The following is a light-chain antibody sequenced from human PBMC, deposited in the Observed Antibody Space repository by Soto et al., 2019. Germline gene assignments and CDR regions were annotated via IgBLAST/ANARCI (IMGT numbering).Light chain of an antibody. V-gene: IGKV3D-15*01. CDR2: DAS. Sequence: DIVMTQSPATLSVSPGERATLSCRASQSIRNDLAWYQQKPGQAPRLLIYDASTRATGIPARFSGSGSGTEFTLTIGSLQSDDFAIYYCHQYNNWPPWTFGQGTKVEI. J-gene: IGKJ1*01. CDR3: HQYNNWPPWT. CDR1: QSIRND.